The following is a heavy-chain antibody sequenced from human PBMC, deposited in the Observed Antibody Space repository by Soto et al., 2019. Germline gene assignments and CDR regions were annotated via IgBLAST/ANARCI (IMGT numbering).Heavy chain of an antibody. J-gene: IGHJ4*02. V-gene: IGHV3-30*18. CDR1: GFAFSSYG. Sequence: QVQLVESGGGVVQPGRSLRLSCAASGFAFSSYGMHWVRQAPGKGLEWVAVISYDGSNKYYADSVKGRFTISRDNSKNTLYLHMNSLRAEDTAVYYCAKDLGYCISTSCDSNFDYWGQGTLVTVSS. CDR3: AKDLGYCISTSCDSNFDY. CDR2: ISYDGSNK. D-gene: IGHD2-2*02.